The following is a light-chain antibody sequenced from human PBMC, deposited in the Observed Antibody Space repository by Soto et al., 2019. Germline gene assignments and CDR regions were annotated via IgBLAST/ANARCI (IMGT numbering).Light chain of an antibody. CDR2: RAS. J-gene: IGKJ5*01. V-gene: IGKV3-15*01. CDR3: QQYHDWPPIT. Sequence: EIVLTQSPATLSLSPGERATLSCRASQSVSSYLAWYQQKPGQAPRLLIYRASTRTTGIPARFSGSGSGTEFSLTISSLQSEDFAVYYCQQYHDWPPITFGQGTRLEIK. CDR1: QSVSSY.